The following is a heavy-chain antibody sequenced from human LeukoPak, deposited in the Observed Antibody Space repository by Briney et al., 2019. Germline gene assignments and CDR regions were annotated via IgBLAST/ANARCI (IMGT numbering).Heavy chain of an antibody. CDR2: VDPGDSYI. J-gene: IGHJ4*02. V-gene: IGHV5-10-1*01. Sequence: GESLKISCKGSGYSFTNYWITWVRQMPGSSLEWMGGVDPGDSYIKYSPSFQGHVTISADKSISTAYLHWSSPKASDTAMYYCARHRRLSNFDYWGQGTLVTVSS. CDR3: ARHRRLSNFDY. D-gene: IGHD3-16*02. CDR1: GYSFTNYW.